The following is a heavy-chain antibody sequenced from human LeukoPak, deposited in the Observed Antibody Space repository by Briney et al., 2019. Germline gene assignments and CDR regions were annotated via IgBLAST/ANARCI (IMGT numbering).Heavy chain of an antibody. J-gene: IGHJ5*02. CDR3: ARDGYYYDSSGYYYGNWFDP. Sequence: SETLSLTCTVSGGSISSSSYYWGWIRQPPGKGLEWIGSIYYSGSTYYNPSLKSRVTISVDTSKNQFSLKLSSVTAADTAVYYCARDGYYYDSSGYYYGNWFDPWGQGTLVTVSS. D-gene: IGHD3-22*01. CDR1: GGSISSSSYY. CDR2: IYYSGST. V-gene: IGHV4-39*02.